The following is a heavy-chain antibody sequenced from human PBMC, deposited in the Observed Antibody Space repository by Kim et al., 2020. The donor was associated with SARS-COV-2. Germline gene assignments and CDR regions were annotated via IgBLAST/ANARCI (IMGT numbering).Heavy chain of an antibody. J-gene: IGHJ4*02. V-gene: IGHV3-43*01. D-gene: IGHD2-21*01. CDR3: TKDATLIPFYY. Sequence: GGSLRLSCAASGFNFDGYTMHWVRQIPRKGLEWVSFITRDGATTHYADSVKGRFTISRDNSRNSLYLQMNSLRTEDTALYYCTKDATLIPFYYWGQGTLV. CDR1: GFNFDGYT. CDR2: ITRDGATT.